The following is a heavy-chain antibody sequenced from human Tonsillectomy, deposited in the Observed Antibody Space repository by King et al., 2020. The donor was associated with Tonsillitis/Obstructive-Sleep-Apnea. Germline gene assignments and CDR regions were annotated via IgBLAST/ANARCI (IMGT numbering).Heavy chain of an antibody. J-gene: IGHJ6*02. D-gene: IGHD5/OR15-5a*01. CDR2: IDPTDSYT. CDR1: GYSFTNYW. Sequence: QLVQSGAEVKRPGESLRISCKGSGYSFTNYWITWVRQMPGKGLEWMGRIDPTDSYTNYSPSFQGHVTISVDKSISTDYLQWSSLKASDTALYYCACLSTRTMDYGIDVWGQGTTVSVSS. V-gene: IGHV5-10-1*03. CDR3: ACLSTRTMDYGIDV.